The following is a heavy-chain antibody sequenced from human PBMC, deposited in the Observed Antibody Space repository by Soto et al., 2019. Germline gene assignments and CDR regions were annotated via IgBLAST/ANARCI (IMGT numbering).Heavy chain of an antibody. J-gene: IGHJ4*02. CDR2: IYYSGST. V-gene: IGHV4-30-4*01. Sequence: SETLSLTCTVSGGSISSGDYYWSWIRQPPGKGLEWIGYIYYSGSTYYNPSLKSRVTISVDTSKNQFSLKLSSVTAADTAVYYCARYYRITPLAYFDYWGQGTPVTVSS. D-gene: IGHD1-20*01. CDR1: GGSISSGDYY. CDR3: ARYYRITPLAYFDY.